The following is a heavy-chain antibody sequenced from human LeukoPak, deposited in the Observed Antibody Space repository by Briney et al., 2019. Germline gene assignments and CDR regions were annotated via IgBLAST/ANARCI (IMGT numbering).Heavy chain of an antibody. CDR2: ISYDGSNK. Sequence: GGSLRLSCAASGFTFSSYGMHWVRQAPGKGLEWVAVISYDGSNKYYADSVKGRFTISRDNSKNTLYLQMNSLRAEDTAVYYCAKNVLRFLEWLFDYWGQEPWSPSPQ. CDR1: GFTFSSYG. J-gene: IGHJ5*01. V-gene: IGHV3-30*18. D-gene: IGHD3-3*01. CDR3: AKNVLRFLEWLFDY.